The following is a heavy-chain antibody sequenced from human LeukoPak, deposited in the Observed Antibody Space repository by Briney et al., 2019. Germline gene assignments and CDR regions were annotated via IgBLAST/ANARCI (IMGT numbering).Heavy chain of an antibody. CDR2: INPNSGGT. J-gene: IGHJ6*03. CDR1: GYTFTGYY. V-gene: IGHV1-2*02. Sequence: ASVKVSCKASGYTFTGYYMHWVRQAPGQGLEWMGWINPNSGGTNYAQKCQGRVTMTRDTSISTAYMELSRLRSDDTAVYYCARDPIHYYYYMDVWGKGTTVTVCS. CDR3: ARDPIHYYYYMDV.